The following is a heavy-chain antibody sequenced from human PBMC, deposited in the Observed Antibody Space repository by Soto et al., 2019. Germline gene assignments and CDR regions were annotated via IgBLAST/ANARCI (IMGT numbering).Heavy chain of an antibody. V-gene: IGHV1-69*19. CDR3: AREVQVHTPAFVY. CDR1: GGTFNTYA. J-gene: IGHJ4*02. D-gene: IGHD2-15*01. CDR2: ISPMFGAA. Sequence: QVQLVQSGAEMKKPGSSVKVSCQSSGGTFNTYAMNWVRQAPGRGPEWMGDISPMFGAANYAPKFQGRVTITADESTRTSYMQLSRLTSEDTALYFCAREVQVHTPAFVYWGQGTLVTVSS.